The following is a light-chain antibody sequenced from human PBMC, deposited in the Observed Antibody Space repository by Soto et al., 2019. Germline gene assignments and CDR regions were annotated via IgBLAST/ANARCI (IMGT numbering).Light chain of an antibody. V-gene: IGKV3-11*01. J-gene: IGKJ1*01. CDR3: QQYGSSAS. Sequence: EIVVTQSPATLSLSPGERATLSCRASQSVSSYLAWYQQKPGQAPRLLIYDASNRATGIPARFSGSGSGTDFTLTISRLDPEDFAVYYCQQYGSSASFGQGTKVDIK. CDR2: DAS. CDR1: QSVSSY.